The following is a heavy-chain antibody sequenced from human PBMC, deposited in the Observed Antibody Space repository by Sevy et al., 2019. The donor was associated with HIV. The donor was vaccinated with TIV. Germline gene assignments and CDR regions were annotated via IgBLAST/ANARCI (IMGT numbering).Heavy chain of an antibody. Sequence: GESLKISCKGSGYRFTTYWIGWVRQMPGKGLEWMGIIYPGDSDTRYSPSFQGQVTISADKSISTAYLQWSSLKASDTAMYFCARRVAAAGHDAFDIWGQWTMVTDSS. D-gene: IGHD6-13*01. CDR3: ARRVAAAGHDAFDI. CDR2: IYPGDSDT. J-gene: IGHJ3*02. CDR1: GYRFTTYW. V-gene: IGHV5-51*01.